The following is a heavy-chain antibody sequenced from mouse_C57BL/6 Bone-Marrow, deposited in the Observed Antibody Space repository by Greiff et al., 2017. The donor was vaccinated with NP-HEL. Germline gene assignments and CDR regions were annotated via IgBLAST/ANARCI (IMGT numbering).Heavy chain of an antibody. Sequence: EVMLVESGGGLVKPGGSLKLSCAASGFTFSSYAMSWVRQTPEKRLEWVATISDGGSYTYYPDNVKGRFTISRDNAKNNLYLQMSHLKSEDTAMYYCARDRLVRGYYYAMDYWGQGTSVTVSS. CDR3: ARDRLVRGYYYAMDY. CDR2: ISDGGSYT. V-gene: IGHV5-4*01. J-gene: IGHJ4*01. D-gene: IGHD2-14*01. CDR1: GFTFSSYA.